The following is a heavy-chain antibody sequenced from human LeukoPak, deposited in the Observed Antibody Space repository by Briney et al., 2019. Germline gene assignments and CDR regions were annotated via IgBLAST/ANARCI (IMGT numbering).Heavy chain of an antibody. Sequence: SVKVSCKASGGTFSSYAISWVRQAPGQGLEWMGGIIPIFGTANYAQKFQGRVTMTEDTSTDTAYMELSSLRSEDTAVYYCATSSGSYYNDGSFDYWGQGTLVTVSS. CDR2: IIPIFGTA. D-gene: IGHD3-10*01. V-gene: IGHV1-69*06. CDR3: ATSSGSYYNDGSFDY. CDR1: GGTFSSYA. J-gene: IGHJ4*02.